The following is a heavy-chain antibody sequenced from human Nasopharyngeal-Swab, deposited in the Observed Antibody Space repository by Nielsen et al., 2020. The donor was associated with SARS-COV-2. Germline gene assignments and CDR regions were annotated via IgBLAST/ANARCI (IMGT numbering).Heavy chain of an antibody. Sequence: VRQAPGKGLEWVAFIRYDGSNKYYADSVKGRFTISRDNSQNTLFLQMNSLRAEDTAVYYCAKEGGGGNYLYYYYYGMDVWGQGTTVTVSS. D-gene: IGHD1-26*01. J-gene: IGHJ6*02. CDR2: IRYDGSNK. V-gene: IGHV3-30*02. CDR3: AKEGGGGNYLYYYYYGMDV.